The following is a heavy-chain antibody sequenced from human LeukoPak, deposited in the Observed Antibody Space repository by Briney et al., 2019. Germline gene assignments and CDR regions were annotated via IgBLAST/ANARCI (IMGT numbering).Heavy chain of an antibody. CDR2: ISGSGGST. V-gene: IGHV3-23*01. J-gene: IGHJ4*02. D-gene: IGHD3-22*01. Sequence: GGALRLSCAASGFTFSSYAMSWVRQASGKGPEWVSAISGSGGSTYYADSVKGRFTISRDNSKNTLYLQMNSLRAEDTAVYYCAKDPYYDSSGYYSSLYYFDYWGQGTLVTVSS. CDR1: GFTFSSYA. CDR3: AKDPYYDSSGYYSSLYYFDY.